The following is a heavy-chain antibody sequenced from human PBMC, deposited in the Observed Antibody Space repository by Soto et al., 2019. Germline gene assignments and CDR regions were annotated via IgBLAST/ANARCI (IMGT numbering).Heavy chain of an antibody. CDR3: ARVEAIAAVTTVYYYGMDV. V-gene: IGHV1-69*01. CDR1: GGTFSSYA. Sequence: QVQLVQSGAEVKKPGSSVKVSCKASGGTFSSYAISWVRQAPGQGLEWMGGIIPIFGTANYAQKFQGRVTITADESTSTAYVELSSLRSEDTAVYYCARVEAIAAVTTVYYYGMDVWGHGTTVTVSS. J-gene: IGHJ6*02. CDR2: IIPIFGTA. D-gene: IGHD6-13*01.